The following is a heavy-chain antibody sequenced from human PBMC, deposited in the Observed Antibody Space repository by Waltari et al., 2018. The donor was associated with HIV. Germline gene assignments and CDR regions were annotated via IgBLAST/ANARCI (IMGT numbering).Heavy chain of an antibody. CDR2: IMPIFGTA. CDR3: ARDLSGDCSSTSCGWFDP. J-gene: IGHJ5*02. D-gene: IGHD2-2*01. CDR1: GGPFLRSA. Sequence: QAQLVPSGATVHTPVSSVMVSCKASGGPFLRSAISWVREAPGHGLGWMGGIMPIFGTANYAQKFQGRVTITADESTSTAYMELSSLRSEDTAVYYCARDLSGDCSSTSCGWFDPWGQGTLVTVSS. V-gene: IGHV1-69*01.